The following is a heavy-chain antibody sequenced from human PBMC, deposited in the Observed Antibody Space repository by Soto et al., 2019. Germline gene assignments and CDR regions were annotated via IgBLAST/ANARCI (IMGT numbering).Heavy chain of an antibody. Sequence: QVQLQQWGAGLLKPSETLSLTCAVYGGSFSGYYWSWIRQPPGKGLEWIGEIKHRGITNYNPSLKRRVTISVDTPKNQFSLRLSSVPAADTAVYYCARLYGRRGPFDSWGQETLVTVSS. CDR3: ARLYGRRGPFDS. V-gene: IGHV4-34*01. CDR1: GGSFSGYY. D-gene: IGHD2-8*01. J-gene: IGHJ4*02. CDR2: IKHRGIT.